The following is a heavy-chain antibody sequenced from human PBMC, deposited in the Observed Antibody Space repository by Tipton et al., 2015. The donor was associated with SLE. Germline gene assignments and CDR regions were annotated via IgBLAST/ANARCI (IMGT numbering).Heavy chain of an antibody. Sequence: TLSLTCAVYGGSISSSSSYYWAWIRQPPGKGVEWIGEINHRGSTNYNPSLKSRVTISVDTSKNQFSLKLSSVTAADTAVYYCARGGSPYYYYGMDVWGQGTTVTVSS. CDR3: ARGGSPYYYYGMDV. J-gene: IGHJ6*02. D-gene: IGHD2-15*01. V-gene: IGHV4-34*01. CDR2: INHRGST. CDR1: GGSISSSSSYY.